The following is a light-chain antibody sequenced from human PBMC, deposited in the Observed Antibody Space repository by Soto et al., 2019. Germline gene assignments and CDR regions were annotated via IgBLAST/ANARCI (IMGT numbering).Light chain of an antibody. Sequence: DIQMTQSPSTLSASVGDKVTIICRASQSISSWLDWYQQKPGKAPKLLIYDASSLESGVPSRFSGSESGTEFTLTLSSLQADDFATYYCQQYNSYLWTFGQGTKVEIK. CDR1: QSISSW. CDR2: DAS. CDR3: QQYNSYLWT. V-gene: IGKV1-5*02. J-gene: IGKJ2*01.